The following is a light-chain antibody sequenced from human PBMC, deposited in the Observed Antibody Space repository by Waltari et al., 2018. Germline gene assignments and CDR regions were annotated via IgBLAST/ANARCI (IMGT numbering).Light chain of an antibody. J-gene: IGKJ4*01. CDR3: QQASRTPLT. CDR2: AAS. V-gene: IGKV1-39*01. Sequence: IQMTQSPSTLSASVGDRVTITCRASQNINKYLHWYQQQPGKSPKLLIYAASSLHSGVPSRFSGVGSGTDCTLTITSLQPGDFATYYCQQASRTPLTFGGGTKVGI. CDR1: QNINKY.